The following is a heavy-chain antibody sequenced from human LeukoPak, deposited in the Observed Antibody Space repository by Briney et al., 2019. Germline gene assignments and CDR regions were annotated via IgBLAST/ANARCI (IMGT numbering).Heavy chain of an antibody. CDR2: IYTSGST. D-gene: IGHD6-19*01. Sequence: NTSETLSLTCTVSGGSISSYYWSWIRQPAGKGLEWIGRIYTSGSTNYNPSLKSRVTMSVDTSKNQFSLKLSSVTAADTAVYYCARDRMGSSGWYPVEYWYFDLWGRGTLVTVSS. V-gene: IGHV4-4*07. J-gene: IGHJ2*01. CDR1: GGSISSYY. CDR3: ARDRMGSSGWYPVEYWYFDL.